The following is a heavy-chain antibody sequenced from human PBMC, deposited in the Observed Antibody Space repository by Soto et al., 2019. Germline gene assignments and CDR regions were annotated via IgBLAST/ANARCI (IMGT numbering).Heavy chain of an antibody. Sequence: ASVKVSCKASGYTFTSYAMHWVRQAPGQRLEWMGWINAGNGNTKYSQKFQGRVTITRDTSASTAYMELSSLRSEDTAVYYCARDNDYSNSDETYYYMDVWGKGTTVTVSS. D-gene: IGHD4-4*01. V-gene: IGHV1-3*01. J-gene: IGHJ6*03. CDR1: GYTFTSYA. CDR3: ARDNDYSNSDETYYYMDV. CDR2: INAGNGNT.